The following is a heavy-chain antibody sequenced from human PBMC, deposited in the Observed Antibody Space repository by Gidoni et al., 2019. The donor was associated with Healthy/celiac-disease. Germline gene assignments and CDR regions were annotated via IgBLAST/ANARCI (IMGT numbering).Heavy chain of an antibody. J-gene: IGHJ4*02. D-gene: IGHD6-19*01. Sequence: QVQLVESGGGVVQPGRSLRLSCAASGFTFSSYGMHWVRQAPGKGLEWVAVIWYDGSNKYYADSVKGRFTISRDNSKNTLYLQMNSLRAEDTAVYYCARDHGGWYGVEYWGQGTLVTVSS. V-gene: IGHV3-33*01. CDR3: ARDHGGWYGVEY. CDR2: IWYDGSNK. CDR1: GFTFSSYG.